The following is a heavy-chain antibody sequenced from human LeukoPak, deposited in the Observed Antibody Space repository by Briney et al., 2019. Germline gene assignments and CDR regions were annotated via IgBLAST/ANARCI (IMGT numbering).Heavy chain of an antibody. CDR2: INPSGGST. CDR1: GYTFTKNY. J-gene: IGHJ4*02. CDR3: ARDPYGSGSYLFDY. D-gene: IGHD3-10*01. V-gene: IGHV1-46*01. Sequence: ASVKVSCKASGYTFTKNYMHWVRQAPGQGLEWMGIINPSGGSTRYAEKFQGRVTMTRDTSTSTVYMELSSLRSEDTAVYYCARDPYGSGSYLFDYWGQGTLVTVSS.